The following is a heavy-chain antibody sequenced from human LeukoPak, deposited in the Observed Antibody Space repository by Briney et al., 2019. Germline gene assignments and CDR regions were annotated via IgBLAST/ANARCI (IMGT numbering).Heavy chain of an antibody. CDR1: GFTFSSYS. Sequence: PGGSLRLSCAASGFTFSSYSMNWVRQAPGKGLEWVSSISSSSSYIYYADSVKGRFTISRDNAKNSLYLQMNSLRAEDTAVYYCARDATSHCSGGSCYSSSPSFDYWGQGTLVTVSS. CDR3: ARDATSHCSGGSCYSSSPSFDY. J-gene: IGHJ4*02. V-gene: IGHV3-21*01. D-gene: IGHD2-15*01. CDR2: ISSSSSYI.